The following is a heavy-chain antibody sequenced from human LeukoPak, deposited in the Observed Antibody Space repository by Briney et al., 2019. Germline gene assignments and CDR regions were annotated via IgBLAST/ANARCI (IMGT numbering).Heavy chain of an antibody. CDR2: ISTTSRTK. CDR3: ARDRLSTSSSGSSTGFYLDS. J-gene: IGHJ4*02. D-gene: IGHD1-26*01. CDR1: GFSFSSYS. V-gene: IGHV3-48*01. Sequence: GGSLRLSCAASGFSFSSYSMNWVRQAPGKGLEWLSYISTTSRTKYSADSVKGRFTISRDNSKNSLYLQMNSLRAEDTAVYYCARDRLSTSSSGSSTGFYLDSWGQGTLVTVSS.